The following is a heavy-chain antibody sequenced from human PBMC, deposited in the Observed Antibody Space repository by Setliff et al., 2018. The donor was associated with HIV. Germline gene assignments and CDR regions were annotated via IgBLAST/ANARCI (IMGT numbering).Heavy chain of an antibody. D-gene: IGHD3-10*01. Sequence: SETLSLTCTVSGGSISSHYWSWIRQPPGKGLEWIGYIYYSGSTNSNPSLKSRVTISVDTSKNQFSLKLSSVTAADTAVYYCARDGPLEGSYRYYYYYMDVWGKGTTVTVSS. CDR2: IYYSGST. J-gene: IGHJ6*03. CDR1: GGSISSHY. CDR3: ARDGPLEGSYRYYYYYMDV. V-gene: IGHV4-59*11.